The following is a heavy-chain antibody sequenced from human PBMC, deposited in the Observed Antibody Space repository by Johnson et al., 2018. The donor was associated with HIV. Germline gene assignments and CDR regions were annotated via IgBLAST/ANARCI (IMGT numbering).Heavy chain of an antibody. CDR2: IYSGGST. CDR1: GFTFSSYA. Sequence: QVQLVESGGGVVQPGRSLRLSCAASGFTFSSYAMHWVRQAPGKGLEWVAVIYSGGSTYYADSVKGRFTISRDNSKNTLYLQMNSLRAEDTAVYYCAKDPGWFGEPGDAFDIWGQGTMVTVSS. J-gene: IGHJ3*02. CDR3: AKDPGWFGEPGDAFDI. V-gene: IGHV3-NL1*01. D-gene: IGHD3-10*01.